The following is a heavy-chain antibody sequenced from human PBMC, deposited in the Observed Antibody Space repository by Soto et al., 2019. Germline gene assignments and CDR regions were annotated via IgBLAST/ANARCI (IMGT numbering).Heavy chain of an antibody. V-gene: IGHV3-7*05. J-gene: IGHJ6*02. CDR3: ARARKVVVASTYYYGMDV. CDR2: IKQDGSEK. CDR1: GFTFSSYW. D-gene: IGHD2-2*01. Sequence: GESLKISCAASGFTFSSYWMSWVRQAPGKGLEWVANIKQDGSEKYYVDSVKGRFTISRDNAKNSLYLQMNSLRAEDTAVYYCARARKVVVASTYYYGMDVWGQGTTVTVSS.